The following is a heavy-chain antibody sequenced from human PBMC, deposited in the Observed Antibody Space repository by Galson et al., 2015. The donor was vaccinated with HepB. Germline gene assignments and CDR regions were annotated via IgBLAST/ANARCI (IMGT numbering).Heavy chain of an antibody. CDR3: AKDFRQVAPGRQDAFDI. CDR2: ISGSGGST. J-gene: IGHJ3*02. D-gene: IGHD2-15*01. Sequence: SLRLSCAASGFTFSSYAISWVRQAPGKGLEWVSAISGSGGSTYYADSVKGRFTISRDNSKNTLYLQMNSLRAEDTAVYYCAKDFRQVAPGRQDAFDIWGQGTMVTVSS. CDR1: GFTFSSYA. V-gene: IGHV3-23*01.